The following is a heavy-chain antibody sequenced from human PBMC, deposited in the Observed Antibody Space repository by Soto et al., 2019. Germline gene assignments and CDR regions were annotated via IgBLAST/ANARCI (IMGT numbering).Heavy chain of an antibody. CDR2: FYYSGST. CDR3: AREGRMGTFDY. Sequence: SETLSLTCTVSGGSVSGGSYFLSWVRPPPGKGLEWIGYFYYSGSTKYNPSLKSRVTILEDTSKNQFSLKLNSVTAADTAVYYCAREGRMGTFDYWGQGALVTVSS. J-gene: IGHJ4*02. D-gene: IGHD1-1*01. CDR1: GGSVSGGSYF. V-gene: IGHV4-61*01.